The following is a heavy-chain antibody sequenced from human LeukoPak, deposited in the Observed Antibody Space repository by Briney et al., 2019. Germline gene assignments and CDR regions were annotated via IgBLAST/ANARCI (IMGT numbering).Heavy chain of an antibody. Sequence: ASVKVSCKASGYTFTGYYMHWVRQAPGQGLEWMGWINPNSGGTNYAQKFQGRVTMTTDTSTSTAYMELRSLRSDDTAVYYCARPPSPGYSSGWYYFDYWGQGTLVTVSS. CDR2: INPNSGGT. V-gene: IGHV1-2*02. D-gene: IGHD6-19*01. CDR1: GYTFTGYY. CDR3: ARPPSPGYSSGWYYFDY. J-gene: IGHJ4*02.